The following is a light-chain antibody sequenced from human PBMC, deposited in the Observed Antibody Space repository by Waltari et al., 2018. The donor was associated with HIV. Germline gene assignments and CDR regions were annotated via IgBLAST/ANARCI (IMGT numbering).Light chain of an antibody. J-gene: IGLJ2*01. CDR1: SSNIGSKY. CDR3: AAWDDSLSGVV. V-gene: IGLV1-47*01. CDR2: RNN. Sequence: QSVLTQPPSASGTPGQRVTISCSGSSSNIGSKYVYWYQHLPGTAPKLLIYRNNQRPSGVPDRFSGSKSGTSASLAISGLRSEDGADYYCAAWDDSLSGVVFGGGTKLTVL.